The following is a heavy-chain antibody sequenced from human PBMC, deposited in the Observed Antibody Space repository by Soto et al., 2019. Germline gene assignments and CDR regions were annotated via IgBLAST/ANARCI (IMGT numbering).Heavy chain of an antibody. CDR1: GYTFTSYA. CDR2: INAGNGNT. CDR3: AIVRSRSAVADPFAY. V-gene: IGHV1-3*01. J-gene: IGHJ4*02. Sequence: ASVKVSCKASGYTFTSYAMHWVRQAPGQRLEWMGWINAGNGNTKYSQKFQGRVTITRDTSASTAYMELSSLRSEDTAVYYCAIVRSRSAVADPFAYWGQGTLVTGSS. D-gene: IGHD6-13*01.